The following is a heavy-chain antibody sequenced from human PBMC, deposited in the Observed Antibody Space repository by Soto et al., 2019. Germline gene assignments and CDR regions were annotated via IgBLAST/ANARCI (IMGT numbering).Heavy chain of an antibody. V-gene: IGHV3-23*04. D-gene: IGHD2-8*02. CDR1: GFTFSTYT. CDR2: ISGSGGSSGP. CDR3: AKARYSTANCYVPEY. Sequence: EVQLVESGGGLVQPGGSLRLSCVASGFTFSTYTMSWVRQAPGKGLESVSVISGSGGSSGPSYADSVQGRFSISRDNTRNTLYLQMNSLRGEDTAMYYCAKARYSTANCYVPEYWGQGTRVTVSS. J-gene: IGHJ4*02.